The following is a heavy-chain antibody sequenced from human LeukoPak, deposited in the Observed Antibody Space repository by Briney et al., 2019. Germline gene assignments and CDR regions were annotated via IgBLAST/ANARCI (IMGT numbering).Heavy chain of an antibody. Sequence: GGSLRLSCVASGFSFNTYDIHWVRQASGKGLQWVALISYDGGHKSYADSVRGRFTISRDNSKNTLYLQMNSLRAEDTAVYYCATGYGSGSSHKNWFDPWGQGTLVTVSS. V-gene: IGHV3-30*03. J-gene: IGHJ5*02. CDR3: ATGYGSGSSHKNWFDP. D-gene: IGHD3-10*01. CDR1: GFSFNTYD. CDR2: ISYDGGHK.